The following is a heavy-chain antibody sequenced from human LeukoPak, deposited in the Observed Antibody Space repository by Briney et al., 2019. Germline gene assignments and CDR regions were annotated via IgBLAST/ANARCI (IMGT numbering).Heavy chain of an antibody. J-gene: IGHJ4*02. CDR3: TETYYYGSGSDPKDFDY. Sequence: ASVKVSCKASGYTFTSYDINWVRQATGQGLEWMGWMNPNSGNTGYAQKFQGRVTMTRNTSISTAYMELSSLRSEDTAVYYLTETYYYGSGSDPKDFDYWGQGTLVTVSS. V-gene: IGHV1-8*01. CDR2: MNPNSGNT. CDR1: GYTFTSYD. D-gene: IGHD3-10*01.